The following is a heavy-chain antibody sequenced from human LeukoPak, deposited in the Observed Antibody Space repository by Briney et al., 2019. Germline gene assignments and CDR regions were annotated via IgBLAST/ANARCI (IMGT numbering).Heavy chain of an antibody. V-gene: IGHV4-4*07. J-gene: IGHJ2*01. Sequence: SETLSLTCTVSGVSISSHDWTWIRQPAGKGLEWIGRIYISGSPNYNPSLKSRVTMSVDPSKNQFSLKLTSVTAADTAVYYCARVSSSWYKDWYFDRWGRGTLVTVSS. CDR3: ARVSSSWYKDWYFDR. CDR1: GVSISSHD. CDR2: IYISGSP. D-gene: IGHD6-13*01.